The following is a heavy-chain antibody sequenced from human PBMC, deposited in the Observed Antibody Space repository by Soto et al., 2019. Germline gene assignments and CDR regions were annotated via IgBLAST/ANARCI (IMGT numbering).Heavy chain of an antibody. Sequence: ASETLSLTCTVSGGSISSGGYYWSWIRQHPGKGLEWIGYIYYSGSTYYNPSLKSRVTISVDTSKNQFSLKLSSVTAADTAVYYCARGNYNWNEEYYFDYWGQGTLVTVS. D-gene: IGHD1-20*01. V-gene: IGHV4-31*03. CDR2: IYYSGST. CDR1: GGSISSGGYY. J-gene: IGHJ4*02. CDR3: ARGNYNWNEEYYFDY.